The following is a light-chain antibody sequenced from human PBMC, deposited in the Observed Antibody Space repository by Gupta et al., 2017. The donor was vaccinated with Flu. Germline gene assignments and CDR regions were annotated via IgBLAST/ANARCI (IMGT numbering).Light chain of an antibody. J-gene: IGKJ4*01. CDR1: QGIGSD. CDR2: TAS. Sequence: AIQMTQSPSSLSASVGDRVTIICRASQGIGSDLSWYQQKPGEAPKLLIYTASTLQSGVPSRFSGSGSGADFSLTISSLQPEDFATYYCLQDVNSPIAFGGGTKVEIK. CDR3: LQDVNSPIA. V-gene: IGKV1-6*01.